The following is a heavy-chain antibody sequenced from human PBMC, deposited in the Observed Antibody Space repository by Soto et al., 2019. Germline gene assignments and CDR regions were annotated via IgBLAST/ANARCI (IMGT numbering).Heavy chain of an antibody. Sequence: LTCTVSGGSISSYYWSWIRQPAGKGLEWIGRIYTSGSTNYNPSLKSRVTMSVDTSKNQFSLKLSSVTAADTAVYYCARVGKLELQGGAFDIWGQGTMVTVSS. CDR2: IYTSGST. J-gene: IGHJ3*02. V-gene: IGHV4-4*07. D-gene: IGHD1-7*01. CDR1: GGSISSYY. CDR3: ARVGKLELQGGAFDI.